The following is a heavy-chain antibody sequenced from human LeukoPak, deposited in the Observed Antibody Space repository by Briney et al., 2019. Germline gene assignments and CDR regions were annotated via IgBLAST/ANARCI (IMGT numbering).Heavy chain of an antibody. J-gene: IGHJ4*02. V-gene: IGHV3-7*01. Sequence: GGSLRLSCAASGFTFSSYWMSWVRQAPGKGVEWVANIKQDGSEKYYVDSVKGRFTISRDNAKNSLYLQMNSLRAEDTAVYYCARDSYYGSGSYTIDYWGQGTLVTVSS. CDR3: ARDSYYGSGSYTIDY. CDR1: GFTFSSYW. D-gene: IGHD3-10*01. CDR2: IKQDGSEK.